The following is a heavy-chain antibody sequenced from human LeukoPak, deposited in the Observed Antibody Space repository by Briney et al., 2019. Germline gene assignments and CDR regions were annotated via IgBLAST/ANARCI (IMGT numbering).Heavy chain of an antibody. V-gene: IGHV1-2*02. CDR3: ARAPDSRVYCYFDL. CDR2: INPNSGGT. D-gene: IGHD6-13*01. J-gene: IGHJ2*01. CDR1: GYTFTGYY. Sequence: GASVKVSCKASGYTFTGYYMHWVRQAPGQGLEWMGWINPNSGGTNYAQKFQGRVTMTRDTSISTAYMELSRLRSDDTAVYFCARAPDSRVYCYFDLWGRGTLVTVSS.